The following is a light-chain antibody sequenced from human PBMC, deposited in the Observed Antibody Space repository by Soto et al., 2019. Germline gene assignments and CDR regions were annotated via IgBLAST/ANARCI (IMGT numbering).Light chain of an antibody. V-gene: IGKV3-15*01. J-gene: IGKJ1*01. CDR1: QSVGSN. CDR2: GAS. Sequence: EIVMTQSPATLSVSPGERATLSCRASQSVGSNLAWYQQKPGQAPRLLIYGASTMATGIPARFSGSGSGTEFTLTLSSLQSEDFAIYFCQQYNNWPPDRTFGQGTKVEIK. CDR3: QQYNNWPPDRT.